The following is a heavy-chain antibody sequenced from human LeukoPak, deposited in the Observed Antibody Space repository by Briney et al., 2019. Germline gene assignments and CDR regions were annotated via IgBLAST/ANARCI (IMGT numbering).Heavy chain of an antibody. D-gene: IGHD3-22*01. J-gene: IGHJ4*02. CDR2: INHSGST. CDR3: ARRPGRYYYDSSGYRTGIDY. V-gene: IGHV4-34*01. Sequence: SETLSLTCTVSGGSISSYYWSWIRQPPGKGLEWIGEINHSGSTNYNPSLKSRVTISVDTSKNQFSLKLSSVTAADTAVYYCARRPGRYYYDSSGYRTGIDYWGQGTLVTVSS. CDR1: GGSISSYY.